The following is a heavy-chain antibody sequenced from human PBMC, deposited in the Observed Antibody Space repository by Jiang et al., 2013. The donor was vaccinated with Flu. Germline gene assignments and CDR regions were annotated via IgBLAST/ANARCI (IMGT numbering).Heavy chain of an antibody. J-gene: IGHJ6*02. D-gene: IGHD1-26*01. CDR2: ISGSGDTT. Sequence: LEWVSGISGSGDTTYYADSLKGRLNISRDNSKNTLYLQMSSLRAEDTALYYCAKLDGRYSGNYGLYYFGMDVWGQGTTVTVSS. V-gene: IGHV3-23*01. CDR3: AKLDGRYSGNYGLYYFGMDV.